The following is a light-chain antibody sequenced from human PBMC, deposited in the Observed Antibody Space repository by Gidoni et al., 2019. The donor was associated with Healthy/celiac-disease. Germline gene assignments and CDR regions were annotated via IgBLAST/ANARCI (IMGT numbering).Light chain of an antibody. CDR2: GAS. Sequence: IQLTQSPSSLSASVGDRVTITCRASQGISSYLAWYQQKPGKAPKLLIYGASTLQSGVPSRFSGSGSGTDFTLTISSLHPEDFATYYCQQLNSYPIPFXGXTKVEIK. V-gene: IGKV1-9*01. CDR1: QGISSY. J-gene: IGKJ4*01. CDR3: QQLNSYPIP.